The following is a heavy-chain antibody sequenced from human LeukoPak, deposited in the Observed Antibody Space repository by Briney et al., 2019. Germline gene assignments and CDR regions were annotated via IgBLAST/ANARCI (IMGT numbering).Heavy chain of an antibody. CDR1: GFTFSSSS. D-gene: IGHD1-1*01. V-gene: IGHV3-21*04. CDR2: ISSSSSYI. J-gene: IGHJ4*02. Sequence: GGSLRLSCAASGFTFSSSSMNWVRQAPGKGLELVSSISSSSSYIYYADSVKGRFTISRDNSKNTLYLQMNSLRAEDTAVYYCAKLTGTTGGADYWGQGTLVTVSS. CDR3: AKLTGTTGGADY.